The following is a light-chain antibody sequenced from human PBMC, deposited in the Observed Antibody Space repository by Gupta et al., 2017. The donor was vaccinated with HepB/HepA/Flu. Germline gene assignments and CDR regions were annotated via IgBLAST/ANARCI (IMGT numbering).Light chain of an antibody. V-gene: IGKV1-39*01. CDR2: AAS. CDR1: QSISSY. J-gene: IGKJ1*01. Sequence: DIQMTQSPSSLSASVGDRVTITCRASQSISSYLNWYQQKPGKAPKLLTYAASSLQSGVPSRFSGSGSGTDFTLTISSRQPEDFATYYCQQSYSTLAWTFGQGTKVEIK. CDR3: QQSYSTLAWT.